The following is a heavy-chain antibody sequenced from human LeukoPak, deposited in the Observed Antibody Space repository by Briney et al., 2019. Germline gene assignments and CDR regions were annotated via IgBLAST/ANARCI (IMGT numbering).Heavy chain of an antibody. CDR1: GFTFSSYG. J-gene: IGHJ6*03. D-gene: IGHD2-2*01. V-gene: IGHV3-30*02. CDR2: IRYDGSNK. CDR3: AKGVGYCSSTSCYYYYYYMDV. Sequence: GGSLRLSCAASGFTFSSYGMHWVRQAPGKGLEWVAFIRYDGSNKYYADSAKGRFTISRDNSKNTLYLQMNSLRAEDTAVYYCAKGVGYCSSTSCYYYYYYMDVWGKGTTVTVSS.